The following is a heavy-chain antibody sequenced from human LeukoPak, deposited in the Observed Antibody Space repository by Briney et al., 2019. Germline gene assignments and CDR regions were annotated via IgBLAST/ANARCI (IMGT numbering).Heavy chain of an antibody. D-gene: IGHD2-21*02. CDR1: GYTFTTYA. CDR3: ARAYCGGDCYNDY. V-gene: IGHV1-3*01. Sequence: GASVKVSCKASGYTFTTYAIHWVRQAPGQGLEWMGWINVGNANTRYSQKFQGRVTITRDTSASTVYIEMSSLRSEDTAVYYCARAYCGGDCYNDYWGQGTLVTVSS. CDR2: INVGNANT. J-gene: IGHJ4*02.